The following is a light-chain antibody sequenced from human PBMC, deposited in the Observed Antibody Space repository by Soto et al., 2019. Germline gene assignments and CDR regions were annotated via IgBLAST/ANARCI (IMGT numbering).Light chain of an antibody. CDR1: QSVSSF. CDR3: QQRSNRLLT. J-gene: IGKJ4*01. V-gene: IGKV3-11*01. CDR2: DTS. Sequence: EIVLTQSPATLSLSPGERATLSCRASQSVSSFLAWYQQKPGQAPRLLIYDTSNRATDIPARCSGSGSGTDFTLTISSLEPEDFAVYYCQQRSNRLLTFGGGTKVEIK.